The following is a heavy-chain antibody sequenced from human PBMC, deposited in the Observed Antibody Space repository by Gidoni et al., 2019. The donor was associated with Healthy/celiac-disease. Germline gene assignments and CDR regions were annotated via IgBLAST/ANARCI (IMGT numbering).Heavy chain of an antibody. CDR2: INPNSGST. V-gene: IGHV1-2*02. CDR3: ARGVLRWSTP. Sequence: QVQLVASGAEVKKTGASVKGSCRASGYTFTGYSMHWGRQAPGQGLELMEWINPNSGSTNYAQKFQVRVTMNRDTSIITAYMALGRLRSDDTAVYYCARGVLRWSTPWGQGTLVTVPS. J-gene: IGHJ5*02. CDR1: GYTFTGYS. D-gene: IGHD1-26*01.